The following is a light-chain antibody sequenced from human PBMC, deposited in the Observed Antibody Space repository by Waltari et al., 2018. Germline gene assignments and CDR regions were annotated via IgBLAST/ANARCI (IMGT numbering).Light chain of an antibody. J-gene: IGLJ3*02. Sequence: SYEVTQPISVSVALGQTARITCGGHDIGSKDVQWYQHLPGQAPVLIMYKDRNRPSGITERISGSNSGNTATLTISGAQAGDDGDYCQIWDSRTAVFGGGTKLTVL. V-gene: IGLV3-9*01. CDR2: KDR. CDR3: QIWDSRTAV. CDR1: DIGSKD.